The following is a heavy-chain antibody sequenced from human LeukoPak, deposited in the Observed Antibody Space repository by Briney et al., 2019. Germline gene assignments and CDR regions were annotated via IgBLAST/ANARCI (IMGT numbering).Heavy chain of an antibody. V-gene: IGHV4-59*12. J-gene: IGHJ5*02. CDR1: GGSISSYY. CDR2: IYYSGST. Sequence: SETLSLTCTVSGGSISSYYWSWIRQPPGKGLEWIGYIYYSGSTNYNPSLKSRVTISVDTSKNQFSLKLSSVTAADTAVYYCAHGGNEGFWFDPWGQGTLVTVSS. D-gene: IGHD1-1*01. CDR3: AHGGNEGFWFDP.